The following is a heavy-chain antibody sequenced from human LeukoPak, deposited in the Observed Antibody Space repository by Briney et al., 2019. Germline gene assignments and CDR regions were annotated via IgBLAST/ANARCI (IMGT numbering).Heavy chain of an antibody. CDR1: GGSISSYY. V-gene: IGHV4-59*01. J-gene: IGHJ4*02. CDR3: ARWGSIAVARFDY. D-gene: IGHD6-6*01. Sequence: SETLSLTCTVSGGSISSYYWSWIRQPPGKGLEWIGYIYYTGSTNYNPSLTSRVSISVDTSKNQFSLNLTSVTAADTAVYYCARWGSIAVARFDYWGQGTLVTVSS. CDR2: IYYTGST.